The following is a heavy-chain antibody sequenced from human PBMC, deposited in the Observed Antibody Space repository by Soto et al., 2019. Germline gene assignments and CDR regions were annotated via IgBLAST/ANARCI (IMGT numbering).Heavy chain of an antibody. Sequence: SETLSLTCNVSGGSVRGYFWSWIRQRPGKGLEYIGFMHSRGTSNYNSSLKSRVTISVDTSKNQISLDLKLVSTVDTAVYYCARSCYTFGGVVWGQRILGTVSS. D-gene: IGHD3-16*01. CDR3: ARSCYTFGGVV. CDR2: MHSRGTS. J-gene: IGHJ4*02. CDR1: GGSVRGYF. V-gene: IGHV4-59*02.